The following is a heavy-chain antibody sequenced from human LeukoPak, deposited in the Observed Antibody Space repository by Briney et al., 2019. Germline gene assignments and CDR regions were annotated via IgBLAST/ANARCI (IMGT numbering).Heavy chain of an antibody. CDR3: ARPQSRGWAPFDP. V-gene: IGHV4-39*01. J-gene: IGHJ5*02. Sequence: SETLSLTCTVSGGSISSSSYYWGWIRQPPGKGLEWIGSIYYSGSTYYNPSLKSRVTISVDTSKNQFSLKLGSVTAADTAVYYCARPQSRGWAPFDPWGQGTLVTVSS. D-gene: IGHD6-19*01. CDR2: IYYSGST. CDR1: GGSISSSSYY.